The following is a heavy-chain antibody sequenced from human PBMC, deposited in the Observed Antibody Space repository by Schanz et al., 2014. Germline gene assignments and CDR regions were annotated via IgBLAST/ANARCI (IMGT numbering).Heavy chain of an antibody. V-gene: IGHV1-18*01. Sequence: QVQLVQSGAEVKKPGASVKVSCKASGYTFSSYGITWVRQAPGQGLEWMGWINGYNGHTLYAQKFQGRVTITRDTSASTAYMELRSLRSDDTTVYYCARGGYSSGWYDQDIARFDYWGQGTLVTVSS. CDR2: INGYNGHT. CDR3: ARGGYSSGWYDQDIARFDY. D-gene: IGHD6-19*01. J-gene: IGHJ4*02. CDR1: GYTFSSYG.